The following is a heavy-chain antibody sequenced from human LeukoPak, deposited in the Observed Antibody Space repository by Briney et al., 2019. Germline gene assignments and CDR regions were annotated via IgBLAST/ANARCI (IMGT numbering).Heavy chain of an antibody. CDR3: ARDSLRVWFGETYGMDV. Sequence: GGCLRLSCAASGFTFSSYSMNWVRQAPGKGLEWVSYISSSSSTIYYADSVKGRFTISRDNAKNSLYLQMNSLRAEDTAVYYCARDSLRVWFGETYGMDVWGQGTTVTVSS. CDR1: GFTFSSYS. D-gene: IGHD3-10*01. J-gene: IGHJ6*02. V-gene: IGHV3-48*01. CDR2: ISSSSSTI.